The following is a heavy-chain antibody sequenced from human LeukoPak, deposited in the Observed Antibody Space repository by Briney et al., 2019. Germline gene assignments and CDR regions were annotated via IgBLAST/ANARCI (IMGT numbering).Heavy chain of an antibody. CDR1: GYSFTSYW. CDR3: ARITGTFPNVGPYWFDP. J-gene: IGHJ5*02. D-gene: IGHD1-20*01. V-gene: IGHV5-51*01. CDR2: IYPGDSDT. Sequence: GESLQISCKGSGYSFTSYWIGWVRQMPGKGLEWMGIIYPGDSDTRYSPSFQGQVTISADKSISTAYLQWSSLKASDTAMYYCARITGTFPNVGPYWFDPWGQGTLVTVSS.